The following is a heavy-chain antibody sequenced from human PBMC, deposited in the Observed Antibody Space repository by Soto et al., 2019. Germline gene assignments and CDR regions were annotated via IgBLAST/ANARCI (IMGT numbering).Heavy chain of an antibody. Sequence: PSETLSLTCTVSDDFISSYYWNWIRQPAGKGLEWIGRVSTNGATNYNPSLESRVTMSVDTSKNQFSPKLSSVTAADTAVYYCARDSGPLPYYYYGMDVWGQGTTVTVSS. CDR1: DDFISSYY. J-gene: IGHJ6*02. V-gene: IGHV4-4*07. CDR2: VSTNGAT. CDR3: ARDSGPLPYYYYGMDV.